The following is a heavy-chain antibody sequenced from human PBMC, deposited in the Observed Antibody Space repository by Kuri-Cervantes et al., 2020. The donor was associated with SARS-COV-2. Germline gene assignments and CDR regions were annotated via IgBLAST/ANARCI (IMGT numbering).Heavy chain of an antibody. D-gene: IGHD2-2*01. Sequence: SETLSLTCSVSRGSISSHDSMSSNFWTWIRQPPGKGLEWIGDIHSSGSTNYNPSLKSRVTISVDTSKNQFSLKLSSVTAADTAVYYCASPSPGPDIVVVPAAPRSEYFQHWGQGTLVTVSS. CDR1: RGSISSHDSMSSNF. J-gene: IGHJ1*01. V-gene: IGHV4-59*08. CDR2: IHSSGST. CDR3: ASPSPGPDIVVVPAAPRSEYFQH.